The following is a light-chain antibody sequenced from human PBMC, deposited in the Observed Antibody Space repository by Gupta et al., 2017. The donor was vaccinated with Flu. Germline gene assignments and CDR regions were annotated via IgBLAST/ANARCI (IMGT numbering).Light chain of an antibody. CDR1: QGASRY. V-gene: IGKV1-39*01. J-gene: IGKJ3*01. Sequence: DIQMTQSPSYLSASVGERVTITCRASQGASRYLHWFQQKPGKAPKLLIYAAASLQSGVPSRFSGSGSGTDFTLTISILQPEDYATYYCQQTYIIPFPFGPGTQVEI. CDR2: AAA. CDR3: QQTYIIPFP.